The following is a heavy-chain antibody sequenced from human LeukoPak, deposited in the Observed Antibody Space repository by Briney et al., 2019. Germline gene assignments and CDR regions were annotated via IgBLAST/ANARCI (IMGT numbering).Heavy chain of an antibody. CDR3: ARDYQETSGWYLEQYYFDY. D-gene: IGHD6-19*01. V-gene: IGHV1-2*02. CDR2: INPNSGGT. Sequence: ASVKVSCKASGYTFTGYYMHWVRQAPGQGLEWMGWINPNSGGTDYAQKFRGRATMTRDTSISTAYMELSRLRSDDTAVYYCARDYQETSGWYLEQYYFDYWGQGTLVTVSS. CDR1: GYTFTGYY. J-gene: IGHJ4*02.